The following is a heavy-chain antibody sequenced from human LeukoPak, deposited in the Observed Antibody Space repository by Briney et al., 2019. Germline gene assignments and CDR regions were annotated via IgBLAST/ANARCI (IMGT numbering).Heavy chain of an antibody. D-gene: IGHD3-10*01. CDR3: ARVGFGELSD. J-gene: IGHJ4*02. CDR2: ISSSGSTI. Sequence: SGGSLRLSCVPSGFMFSSHWMSWVRQAPGKGLEWVSYISSSGSTIYYADSVKGRFTISRDNAKNSLYLQMNSLRAEDTAVYYCARVGFGELSDWGQGTLVTVSS. V-gene: IGHV3-48*03. CDR1: GFMFSSHW.